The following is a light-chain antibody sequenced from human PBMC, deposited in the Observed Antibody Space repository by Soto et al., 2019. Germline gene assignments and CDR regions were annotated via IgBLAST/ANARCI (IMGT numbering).Light chain of an antibody. CDR3: QQYGTSPWT. Sequence: EILLTQSPGTLSLSPGERATLSCRASQSVSSNYLAWYQQKPGQAPRLLIYGASSRATGIPDRFSGSGSGTDSTLTISRLEPEDFAVYYYQQYGTSPWTFGQGTKVEIK. CDR1: QSVSSNY. CDR2: GAS. V-gene: IGKV3-20*01. J-gene: IGKJ1*01.